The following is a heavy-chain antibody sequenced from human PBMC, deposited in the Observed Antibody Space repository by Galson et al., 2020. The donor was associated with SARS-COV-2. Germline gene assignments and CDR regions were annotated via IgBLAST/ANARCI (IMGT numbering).Heavy chain of an antibody. D-gene: IGHD6-19*01. CDR3: ARSLLIAVARTRTNYDY. CDR1: GFTFSIYA. Sequence: GGSLRLSCAASGFTFSIYAMHWVRQAPGKGLEWVAVISYDGSHEYYADSVKGRFTISRDNSKNTIYLQMNSLRAEDTAVYYCARSLLIAVARTRTNYDYWGQGTLVTVSS. V-gene: IGHV3-30*04. J-gene: IGHJ4*02. CDR2: ISYDGSHE.